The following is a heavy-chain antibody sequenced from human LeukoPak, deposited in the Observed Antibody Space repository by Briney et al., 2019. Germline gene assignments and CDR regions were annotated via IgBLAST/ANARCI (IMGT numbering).Heavy chain of an antibody. CDR1: GFTFDDYG. CDR3: ARFEIAVAGNYYYYMDV. Sequence: PGGSLRLSCAASGFTFDDYGMSWVRQAPGKGLEWVSGINWNGGSTGYADSVKGRFTISRDNAKNSLYLQMNSLRAEDTALYYCARFEIAVAGNYYYYMDVWGQGTLVTVSS. J-gene: IGHJ6*03. V-gene: IGHV3-20*04. D-gene: IGHD6-19*01. CDR2: INWNGGST.